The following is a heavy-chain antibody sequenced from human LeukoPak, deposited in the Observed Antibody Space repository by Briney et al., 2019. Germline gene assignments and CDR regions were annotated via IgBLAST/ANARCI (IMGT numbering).Heavy chain of an antibody. V-gene: IGHV3-23*01. CDR2: ISGSGGST. CDR3: AKVYDSSGYFYAKEYYFDY. CDR1: GFTFSSYS. J-gene: IGHJ4*02. Sequence: GGSLRLSCAASGFTFSSYSMNWVRQAPGKGLEWVSAISGSGGSTYYADSVKGRFTISRDNSKNTLYLQMNSLRAEDTAVYYCAKVYDSSGYFYAKEYYFDYWGQGTLVTVSS. D-gene: IGHD3-22*01.